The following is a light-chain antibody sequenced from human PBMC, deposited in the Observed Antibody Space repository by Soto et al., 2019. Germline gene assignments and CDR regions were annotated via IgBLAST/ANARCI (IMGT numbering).Light chain of an antibody. CDR2: GAS. Sequence: ERVMTQSTATLSVSPGERVTLSCRASQSVSNNLAWYQQKPGQAPRLLIYGASTRATGIPARFSGSGSGTEFTLTITSLQSEDFAVYYCQQYNNWPRTFGQGTKVDIK. J-gene: IGKJ1*01. CDR3: QQYNNWPRT. V-gene: IGKV3-15*01. CDR1: QSVSNN.